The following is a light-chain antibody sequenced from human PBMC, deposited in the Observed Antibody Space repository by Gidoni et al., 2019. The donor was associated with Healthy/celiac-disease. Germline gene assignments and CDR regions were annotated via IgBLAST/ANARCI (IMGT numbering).Light chain of an antibody. Sequence: DIQMTQSPSTLSASVGDRVTITCRASQSISSWLAWYQQKPGKAPKLLIYKASSLESGVPSRFSGSGSGTECTLTISSLQPDDCATYYCQQYNSYSPWTFXQXTKVEIK. CDR3: QQYNSYSPWT. CDR1: QSISSW. V-gene: IGKV1-5*03. J-gene: IGKJ1*01. CDR2: KAS.